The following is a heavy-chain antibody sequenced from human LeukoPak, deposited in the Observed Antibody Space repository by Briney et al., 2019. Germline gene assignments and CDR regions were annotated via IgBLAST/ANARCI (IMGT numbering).Heavy chain of an antibody. CDR1: GGSISSGSYY. V-gene: IGHV4-61*02. Sequence: PSETLSLTCTVSGGSISSGSYYWSWIRQPAGKGLEWIGRIYTSGSTNYNPSLKSRVTISVDTSKSQFSLKLSSVTAADTAVYYCAREFVVVLRPIRSGVGNWFDPWGQGTLVTVSS. D-gene: IGHD2-2*01. CDR3: AREFVVVLRPIRSGVGNWFDP. CDR2: IYTSGST. J-gene: IGHJ5*02.